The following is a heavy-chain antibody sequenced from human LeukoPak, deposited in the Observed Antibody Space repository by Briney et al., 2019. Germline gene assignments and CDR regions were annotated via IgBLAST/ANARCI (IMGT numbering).Heavy chain of an antibody. CDR3: AREDVVVAAMLYYYGMDV. Sequence: GGSLRLSCAASGFTFSSYSMNWVRQAPGKGLEWVSSISSSSSYIYYADSVKGRFTISRDNAKNSLYLRMNSLRAEDTAVYYCAREDVVVAAMLYYYGMDVWGQGTTVTVSS. D-gene: IGHD2-15*01. CDR2: ISSSSSYI. V-gene: IGHV3-21*01. CDR1: GFTFSSYS. J-gene: IGHJ6*02.